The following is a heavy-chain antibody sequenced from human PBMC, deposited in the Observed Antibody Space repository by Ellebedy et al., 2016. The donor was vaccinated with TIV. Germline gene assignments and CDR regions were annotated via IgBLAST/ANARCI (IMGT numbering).Heavy chain of an antibody. J-gene: IGHJ4*02. CDR3: ARLDSGSSNY. CDR2: INHSGST. CDR1: GGSVTTNNHY. D-gene: IGHD3/OR15-3a*01. V-gene: IGHV4-34*01. Sequence: SETLSLTCAVNGGSVTTNNHYWSWIRQPPGKGLEWIGEINHSGSTNYNPSLKSRVTMSVDTSKNHFSLKLSSVTAADTAVYYCARLDSGSSNYWGQGTLVTVSS.